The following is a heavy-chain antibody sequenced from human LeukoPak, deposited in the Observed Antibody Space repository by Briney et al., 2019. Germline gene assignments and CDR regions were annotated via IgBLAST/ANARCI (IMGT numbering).Heavy chain of an antibody. CDR1: GYTFTGYY. D-gene: IGHD6-13*01. J-gene: IGHJ4*02. CDR3: ARDIAAAGTIYGAYYFDY. Sequence: ASVKVSCKASGYTFTGYYMHWVRQAPGQGLEWMGWINPNSGGTNYAQKFQGRVTMTRDTSISTAYMELSWLRSDDTAVYYCARDIAAAGTIYGAYYFDYWGQGTLVTVSS. V-gene: IGHV1-2*02. CDR2: INPNSGGT.